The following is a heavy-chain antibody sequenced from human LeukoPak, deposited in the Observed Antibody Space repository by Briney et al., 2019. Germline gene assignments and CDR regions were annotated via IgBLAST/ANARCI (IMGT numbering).Heavy chain of an antibody. V-gene: IGHV1-69*06. J-gene: IGHJ6*03. Sequence: EASVKVSYKASGGTFSSYAISWVRQAPGQGLEWMGGIIPIFGTANYAQKFQGRVTITADKSTSTAYMELSSLRSEDTAVYYCARTPSDYDFWSGSSKTIYYYYMDVWGKGTTVTVSS. CDR1: GGTFSSYA. CDR3: ARTPSDYDFWSGSSKTIYYYYMDV. D-gene: IGHD3-3*01. CDR2: IIPIFGTA.